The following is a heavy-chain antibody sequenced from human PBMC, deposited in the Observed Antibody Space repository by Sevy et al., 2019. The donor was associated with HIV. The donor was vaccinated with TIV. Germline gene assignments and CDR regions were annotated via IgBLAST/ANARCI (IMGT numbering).Heavy chain of an antibody. J-gene: IGHJ4*02. CDR3: ARDDGYSINWYPGY. CDR1: GFTFSTYA. V-gene: IGHV3-30*04. Sequence: GGSLRLSCAASGFTFSTYAMHWVRQAPGKGLEWVAVISYDGGTKYDADSVKGRFTISRDNSKNTLYVQMNSLRAEDTAVYYCARDDGYSINWYPGYWGQGTLVTVSS. CDR2: ISYDGGTK. D-gene: IGHD6-13*01.